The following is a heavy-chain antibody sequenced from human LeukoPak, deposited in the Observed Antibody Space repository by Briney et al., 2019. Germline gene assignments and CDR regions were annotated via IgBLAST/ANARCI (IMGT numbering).Heavy chain of an antibody. CDR1: GFTLSSYE. CDR2: ISSSGSTI. V-gene: IGHV3-48*03. J-gene: IGHJ5*02. CDR3: ARVPMSFGVAIPWFDP. D-gene: IGHD3-3*01. Sequence: GGSLRLSCAASGFTLSSYEMNWVRQAPGKGLEWVSYISSSGSTIYYADSVKGRFTISRDNAKNSLYPQMNSLRAEDTAVYYCARVPMSFGVAIPWFDPWGQGTLVTVSS.